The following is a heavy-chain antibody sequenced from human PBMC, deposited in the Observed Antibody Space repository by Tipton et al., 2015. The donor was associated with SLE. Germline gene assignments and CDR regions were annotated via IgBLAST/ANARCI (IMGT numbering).Heavy chain of an antibody. CDR3: ARGGPSGWHFFDL. V-gene: IGHV4-39*01. CDR1: GGSISSSSYY. Sequence: TLSLTCTVSGGSISSSSYYWSWIRHPAGKGLEWIGSIYYSGSTYYNPSLKSRVTISVDTSKNQFSLKLSSVTAADTAVYYCARGGPSGWHFFDLWGQGTKVTVSS. D-gene: IGHD6-19*01. CDR2: IYYSGST. J-gene: IGHJ3*01.